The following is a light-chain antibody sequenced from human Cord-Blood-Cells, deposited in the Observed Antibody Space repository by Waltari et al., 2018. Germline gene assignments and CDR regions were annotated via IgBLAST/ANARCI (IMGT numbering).Light chain of an antibody. CDR2: AAS. CDR1: QSISSY. CDR3: QQSYSTPPFT. Sequence: DIQMIQSPSSLSASVGVRVTITCRASQSISSYLNWYQQKPGKAPKLLIYAASSLQSEVPSRFSGSGSGTDFTLTISSLQPEDFATYYCQQSYSTPPFTFGPGTKVDIK. J-gene: IGKJ3*01. V-gene: IGKV1-39*01.